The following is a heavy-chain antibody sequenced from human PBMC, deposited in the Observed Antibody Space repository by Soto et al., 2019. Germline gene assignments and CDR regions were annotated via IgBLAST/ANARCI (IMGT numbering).Heavy chain of an antibody. J-gene: IGHJ4*02. CDR3: ARNTLGNLWTGYYSDY. Sequence: PSETLSLTCTVSGGSISSDENYWTWIRQTPGKGLEWIGHISYSGSTYYNPSLKGRVNISVDTSKDQFSLRLTSVTAADTAVYYCARNTLGNLWTGYYSDYWGKGALVTVSS. D-gene: IGHD3-3*01. V-gene: IGHV4-30-4*01. CDR1: GGSISSDENY. CDR2: ISYSGST.